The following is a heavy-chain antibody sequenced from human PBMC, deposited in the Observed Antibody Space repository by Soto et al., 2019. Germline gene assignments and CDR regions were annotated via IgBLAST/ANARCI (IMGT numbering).Heavy chain of an antibody. D-gene: IGHD2-15*01. CDR1: GFTFSSYG. CDR2: ISYDGSNK. Sequence: GGSLRLSCAASGFTFSSYGMHWVRQAPGKGLEWVAVISYDGSNKYYADSVKGRSTISRDNSKNTLYLQMNSLRAEDTAVYYCAKLGYCSGGSCQNLFDYWGQGTLVTVSS. V-gene: IGHV3-30*18. J-gene: IGHJ4*02. CDR3: AKLGYCSGGSCQNLFDY.